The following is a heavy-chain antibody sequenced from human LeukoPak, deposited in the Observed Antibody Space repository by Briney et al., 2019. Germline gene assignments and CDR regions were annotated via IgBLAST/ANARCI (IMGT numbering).Heavy chain of an antibody. V-gene: IGHV3-74*01. CDR2: INSDGSST. J-gene: IGHJ6*04. D-gene: IGHD3-9*01. CDR1: GFTFSSYW. CDR3: ARVRYFDWLLPYYYYGMDV. Sequence: PGGPLRLSCAASGFTFSSYWMHWVRQAPGKGLVWVSRINSDGSSTSYADSVKGRFTISRDNAKNKLYLQMNSLRAEDTAVYYCARVRYFDWLLPYYYYGMDVWGKGTTVTVSS.